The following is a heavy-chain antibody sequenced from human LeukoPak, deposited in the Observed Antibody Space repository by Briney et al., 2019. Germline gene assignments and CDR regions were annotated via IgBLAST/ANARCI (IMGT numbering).Heavy chain of an antibody. D-gene: IGHD3-3*01. V-gene: IGHV3-23*01. CDR2: VSGSGGST. J-gene: IGHJ5*02. CDR1: GFTFNSYA. Sequence: GRSLRLSCAASGFTFNSYAMTWVRQAPGKGLEWVSAVSGSGGSTYYPDSVEGRFTISRDNSKDTLYLQINSLRVEDTAVYFCAKRGYYDFWSNYLVFDTWGQGTLVTVYS. CDR3: AKRGYYDFWSNYLVFDT.